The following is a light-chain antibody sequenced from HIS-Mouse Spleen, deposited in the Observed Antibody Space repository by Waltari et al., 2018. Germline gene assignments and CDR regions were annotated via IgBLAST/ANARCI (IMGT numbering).Light chain of an antibody. V-gene: IGKV1-5*03. J-gene: IGKJ1*01. CDR1: QSISSW. CDR2: KAS. CDR3: QQYNSYWT. Sequence: DIQMTQSPSTLSASVGDRVTITCRASQSISSWMAWYQQKPGKAPKLLIYKASSLASGVPSRFSGSGSGTEFTLTISSLQPDEFATYYCQQYNSYWTFGQGTKVEIK.